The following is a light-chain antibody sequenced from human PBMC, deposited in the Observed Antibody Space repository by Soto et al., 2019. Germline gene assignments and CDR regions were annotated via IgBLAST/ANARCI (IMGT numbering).Light chain of an antibody. CDR3: SSYTSSSTLVG. V-gene: IGLV2-14*01. Sequence: QSVLTQPASVSGSPGQSITISCTGTSSDVGGYNYVSWYQQHPGKAPKLMIYDVSNRPSGVSNRFSGSKSGNMASLTISGLQAEDEADYYCSSYTSSSTLVGFGGGTKLTVL. CDR2: DVS. J-gene: IGLJ2*01. CDR1: SSDVGGYNY.